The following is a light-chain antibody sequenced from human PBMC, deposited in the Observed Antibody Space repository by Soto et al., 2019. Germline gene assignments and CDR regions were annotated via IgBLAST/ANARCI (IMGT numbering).Light chain of an antibody. CDR2: GAS. J-gene: IGKJ4*01. CDR1: QSVRSN. Sequence: EVELTQSPDILSVSPGETATLSCRASQSVRSNLAWYQQKPGQAPRLLIYGASTRATGIPARFSGSGSGREFTLTISSLQSEDFGVYYCQQYNIWPPLTFGGGTKVEIK. V-gene: IGKV3-15*01. CDR3: QQYNIWPPLT.